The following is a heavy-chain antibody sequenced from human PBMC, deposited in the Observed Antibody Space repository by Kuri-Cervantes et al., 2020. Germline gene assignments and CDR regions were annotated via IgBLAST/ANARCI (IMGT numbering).Heavy chain of an antibody. J-gene: IGHJ6*03. Sequence: GGSLRLSCAASGLTFSSFAMHWVRQAPGKGLEWVAVISYDGSNKYYADSVKGRFTISRDNSKNTLYPQMNSLRAEDTAVYYCVTERRNYYLDVWGKGTTVTVSS. CDR2: ISYDGSNK. CDR1: GLTFSSFA. V-gene: IGHV3-30*04. CDR3: VTERRNYYLDV.